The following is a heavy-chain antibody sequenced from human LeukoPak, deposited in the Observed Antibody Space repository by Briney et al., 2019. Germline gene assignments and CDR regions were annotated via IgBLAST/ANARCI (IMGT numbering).Heavy chain of an antibody. CDR3: ARDEQWLVRGDYYYYGMDV. J-gene: IGHJ6*02. CDR1: GFTFSSYS. D-gene: IGHD6-19*01. V-gene: IGHV3-21*01. Sequence: PGGSLILSCAASGFTFSSYSMNWVRQAPGKGLEWVSSISSSSSYIYYADSVKGRFTISRDNAKNLLYLQMNSLRAEDTAVYYCARDEQWLVRGDYYYYGMDVWGQGTTVTVSS. CDR2: ISSSSSYI.